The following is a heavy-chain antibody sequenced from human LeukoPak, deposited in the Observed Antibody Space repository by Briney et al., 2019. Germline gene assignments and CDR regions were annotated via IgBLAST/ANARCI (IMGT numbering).Heavy chain of an antibody. J-gene: IGHJ4*02. Sequence: GGSLRLSCAASGFTFSSYEMNWVRQAPGKGLEWVSSISSSSSYIYYADSVKGRFTISRDNAKNSLYLQMNSLRAGDTAVYYCARDSEAGSFDYWGQGTLVTVSS. CDR3: ARDSEAGSFDY. CDR1: GFTFSSYE. D-gene: IGHD6-19*01. V-gene: IGHV3-21*01. CDR2: ISSSSSYI.